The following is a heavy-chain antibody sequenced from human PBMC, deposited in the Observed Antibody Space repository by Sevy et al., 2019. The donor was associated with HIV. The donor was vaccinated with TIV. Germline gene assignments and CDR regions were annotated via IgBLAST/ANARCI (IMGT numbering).Heavy chain of an antibody. CDR1: GFTFSSYS. CDR3: ARVDPPGIAVAGTLNY. V-gene: IGHV3-21*01. Sequence: GGSRRLSCAASGFTFSSYSMNWVRQAPGKGLEWVSSISSSSSYIYYADSVKGRFTISRDNAKNSLYLQMNSLRAEDTAVYYCARVDPPGIAVAGTLNYWGQGTLVTVSS. D-gene: IGHD6-19*01. J-gene: IGHJ4*02. CDR2: ISSSSSYI.